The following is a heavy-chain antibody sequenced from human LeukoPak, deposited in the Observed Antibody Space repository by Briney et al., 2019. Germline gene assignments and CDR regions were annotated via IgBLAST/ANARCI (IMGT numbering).Heavy chain of an antibody. CDR3: ARVRSHGDYQPTRYYYYMDV. Sequence: GGSLRLSCVASGFGLSGSGMTWVRQAPGKGLEWISYISVSGGIIYYADSVRGRFTISRDNAKNSLFLQMNSLTVEDTAVYYCARVRSHGDYQPTRYYYYMDVWGKGTTVTVSS. J-gene: IGHJ6*03. D-gene: IGHD4-17*01. CDR2: ISVSGGII. CDR1: GFGLSGSG. V-gene: IGHV3-48*01.